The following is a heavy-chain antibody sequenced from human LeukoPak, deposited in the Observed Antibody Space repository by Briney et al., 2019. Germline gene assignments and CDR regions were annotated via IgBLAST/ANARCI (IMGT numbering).Heavy chain of an antibody. CDR1: GGSFSGHY. Sequence: PSETLSLTCAVYGGSFSGHYWSWIRHPPGKGLEWIGEINHSGSTNYNPSLKSRVTISVDTSKNQFSLKLSSVTAADTAVYYCARGYSNWDYWGQGTLVTVSS. D-gene: IGHD4-11*01. V-gene: IGHV4-34*01. CDR3: ARGYSNWDY. CDR2: INHSGST. J-gene: IGHJ4*02.